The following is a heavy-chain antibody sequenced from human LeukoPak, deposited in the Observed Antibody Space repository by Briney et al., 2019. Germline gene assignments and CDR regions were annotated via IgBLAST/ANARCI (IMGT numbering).Heavy chain of an antibody. CDR2: IFYSGGT. Sequence: SETLSLTCTISGGSISDYYWTWIRQPPGKGLEWIGCIFYSGGTNYNPSLKGRVTMSVDTSKNQFSLKLTSVTAADTAVYYCARTNADLTVRGLIDYYYYMGVWDKGTTVTVSS. J-gene: IGHJ6*03. V-gene: IGHV4-59*13. CDR3: ARTNADLTVRGLIDYYYYMGV. CDR1: GGSISDYY. D-gene: IGHD3-16*02.